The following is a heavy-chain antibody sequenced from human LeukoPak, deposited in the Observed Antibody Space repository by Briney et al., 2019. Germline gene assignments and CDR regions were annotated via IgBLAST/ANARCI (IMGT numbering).Heavy chain of an antibody. D-gene: IGHD3-10*01. V-gene: IGHV3-7*01. J-gene: IGHJ6*03. CDR1: EFSVGSNY. CDR3: ARHYGSGRFYYYYMDV. CDR2: IKQDGSEK. Sequence: GGSLRLSCAASEFSVGSNYMTWVRQAPGKGLEWVANIKQDGSEKYYVDSVKGRFTISRDNAKNSLYLQMNSLRAEDTAVYYCARHYGSGRFYYYYMDVWGKGTTVTISS.